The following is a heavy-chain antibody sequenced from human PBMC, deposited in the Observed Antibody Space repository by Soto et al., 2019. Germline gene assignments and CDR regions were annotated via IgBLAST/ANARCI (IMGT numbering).Heavy chain of an antibody. CDR1: GFTFSSYW. V-gene: IGHV3-7*01. CDR2: IKQDGSEK. D-gene: IGHD2-2*01. CDR3: ARDLQGYCSSNRCYSWIDP. J-gene: IGHJ5*02. Sequence: GGSLRLSCAASGFTFSSYWMSWVRQAPGKGLERVANIKQDGSEKYYVDSVKGRFTISRDNAKNSLYLQMNSLRAEDTAVYYCARDLQGYCSSNRCYSWIDPRRQGSLVTVSS.